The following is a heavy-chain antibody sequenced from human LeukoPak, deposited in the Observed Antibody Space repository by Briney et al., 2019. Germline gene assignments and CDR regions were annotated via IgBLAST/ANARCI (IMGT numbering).Heavy chain of an antibody. CDR3: AKDLGRYRNNYFDY. J-gene: IGHJ4*02. CDR2: ISGSGGGT. D-gene: IGHD1-26*01. V-gene: IGHV3-23*01. Sequence: GGSLRLSCAASGFTVSSNYMSWVRQAPEKGLEWVATISGSGGGTYYADSVKGRFTISRDDSKNSLYLQMNSLRAEDTAVYYCAKDLGRYRNNYFDYWGQGTLVTVSS. CDR1: GFTVSSNY.